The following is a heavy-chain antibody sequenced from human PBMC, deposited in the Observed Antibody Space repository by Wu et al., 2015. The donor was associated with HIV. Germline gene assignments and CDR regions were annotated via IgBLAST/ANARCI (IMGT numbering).Heavy chain of an antibody. Sequence: QVQLVQSGAEVKKPGSSVKVSCKASGGTFSSYVISWVRQAPGQGLEWMGGIIPIFTTAHYAQKFQGRVTITTDDSTSTAYMELSSLRSEDTAVYYCAREVALPARQTDFNYYYYMDVWGKGPRSPSP. CDR1: GGTFSSYV. CDR2: IIPIFTTA. V-gene: IGHV1-69*05. CDR3: AREVALPARQTDFNYYYYMDV. D-gene: IGHD6-6*01. J-gene: IGHJ6*03.